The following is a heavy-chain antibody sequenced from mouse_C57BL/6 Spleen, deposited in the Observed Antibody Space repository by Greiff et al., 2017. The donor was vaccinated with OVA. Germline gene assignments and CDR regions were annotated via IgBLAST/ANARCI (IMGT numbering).Heavy chain of an antibody. D-gene: IGHD2-1*01. CDR2: IDPENGDT. CDR3: TTGNGNHWYFDV. CDR1: GFNITDDY. V-gene: IGHV14-4*01. Sequence: VQLQQSGAELVRPGASVKLSCTASGFNITDDYMHWVKQRPEQGLEWIGWIDPENGDTESAPKFRGKATITVDTASNTGYLQLSSMTSEDAAVYYCTTGNGNHWYFDVWGKGTTGTVSS. J-gene: IGHJ1*03.